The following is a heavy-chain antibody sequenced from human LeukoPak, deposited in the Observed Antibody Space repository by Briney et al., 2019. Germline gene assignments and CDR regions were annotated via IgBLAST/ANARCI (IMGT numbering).Heavy chain of an antibody. D-gene: IGHD3-22*01. V-gene: IGHV3-23*01. CDR1: GFTFSSYA. J-gene: IGHJ6*03. Sequence: PGGSLRLSCAASGFTFSSYAMSWVRQAPGKGLEWVSAISGSGGSTYYADSVKGRFTISRDNSKNTLYLQMNSLRAEDTAVYYCAKDYYDSSGYYYYYYYMDVWGKGTTVTVSS. CDR2: ISGSGGST. CDR3: AKDYYDSSGYYYYYYYMDV.